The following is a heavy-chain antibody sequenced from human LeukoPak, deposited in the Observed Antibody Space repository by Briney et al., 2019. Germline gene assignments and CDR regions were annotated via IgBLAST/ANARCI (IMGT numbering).Heavy chain of an antibody. CDR2: ITSSSSFI. CDR3: AREGTYDYVWGSYRAYYMDV. J-gene: IGHJ6*03. CDR1: GFTFSIYS. Sequence: GGSLRLSCAASGFTFSIYSMSWVRLAPGKGLEWVASITSSSSFIYYADSVKGRFTISRDNAKNSLYLQMNSLRAEDTAVYYCAREGTYDYVWGSYRAYYMDVWGKGTTVTVSS. D-gene: IGHD3-16*02. V-gene: IGHV3-21*01.